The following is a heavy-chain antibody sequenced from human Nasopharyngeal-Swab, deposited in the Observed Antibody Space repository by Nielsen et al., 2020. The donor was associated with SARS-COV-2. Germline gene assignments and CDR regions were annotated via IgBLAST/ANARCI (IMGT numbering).Heavy chain of an antibody. CDR3: ARDRSPLRGRATGDYFDY. D-gene: IGHD1-26*01. CDR1: GFTFSSYS. CDR2: ISSSSSTI. V-gene: IGHV3-48*02. Sequence: GESLKISCAASGFTFSSYSMNWVRQAPGKGLEWVSYISSSSSTIYYADSVKVRFTISRDNAKNSLYLQMNSLRDEDTAVYYCARDRSPLRGRATGDYFDYWGQGTLVTVSS. J-gene: IGHJ4*02.